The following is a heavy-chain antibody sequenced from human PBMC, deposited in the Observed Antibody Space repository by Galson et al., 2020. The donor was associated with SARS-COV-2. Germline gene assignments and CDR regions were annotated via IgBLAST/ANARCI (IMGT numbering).Heavy chain of an antibody. D-gene: IGHD6-19*01. J-gene: IGHJ3*02. CDR3: ARGGPASSGWYFRAFDI. CDR2: ISGSGIIT. V-gene: IGHV3-23*01. CDR1: GFTFSSYA. Sequence: GGSLRLSCAASGFTFSSYAMSWVRQAPGKGLEWVSGISGSGIITYYADSVKGRLTISRDNSKDTLYLHMNSLRVEDTAVYYCARGGPASSGWYFRAFDIWGQGTLVTVSS.